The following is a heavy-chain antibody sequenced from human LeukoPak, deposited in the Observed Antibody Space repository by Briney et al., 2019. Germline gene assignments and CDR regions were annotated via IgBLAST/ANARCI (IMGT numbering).Heavy chain of an antibody. Sequence: SETLSLTCTVSGVSISNYYWSWIRQPPGKGLEWIGYYYYSGNTNYNPSLKSRVTISVDTSKNQFSLKLSSVTAADTAVYYCAITPDLWFGEPDLNWGQGTLVTVSS. V-gene: IGHV4-59*12. CDR2: YYYSGNT. CDR1: GVSISNYY. D-gene: IGHD3-10*01. CDR3: AITPDLWFGEPDLN. J-gene: IGHJ4*02.